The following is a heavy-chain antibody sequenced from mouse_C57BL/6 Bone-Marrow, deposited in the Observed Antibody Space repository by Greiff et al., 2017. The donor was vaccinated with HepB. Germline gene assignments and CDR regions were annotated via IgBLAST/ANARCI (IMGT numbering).Heavy chain of an antibody. J-gene: IGHJ3*01. CDR2: SRNKANDYTT. CDR3: ARDAGKRGFAY. Sequence: EVQRVESGGGLVQSGRSLRLSCATSGFTFSDFYMEWVRQAPGKGLEWIAASRNKANDYTTEYSASVKGRFIVSRDTSQSILYLQMNALRAEDTAIYYCARDAGKRGFAYWGQGTLVTVSA. CDR1: GFTFSDFY. V-gene: IGHV7-1*01.